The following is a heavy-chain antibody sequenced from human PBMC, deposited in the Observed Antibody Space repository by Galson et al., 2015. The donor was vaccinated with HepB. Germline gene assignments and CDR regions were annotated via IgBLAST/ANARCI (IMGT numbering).Heavy chain of an antibody. J-gene: IGHJ5*02. CDR2: INHTGGT. CDR1: GGTFRAYS. V-gene: IGHV4-34*01. Sequence: ETLSLTCAVYGGTFRAYSWNWIRHPPGKGLEWIGEINHTGGTNYNPSLKSRLTISLDPSKSQFYLKLNSVTAADTAVYYCARGQRVSVFRLLNGSQSNWFDPWGQGALVTVSS. CDR3: ARGQRVSVFRLLNGSQSNWFDP. D-gene: IGHD1-26*01.